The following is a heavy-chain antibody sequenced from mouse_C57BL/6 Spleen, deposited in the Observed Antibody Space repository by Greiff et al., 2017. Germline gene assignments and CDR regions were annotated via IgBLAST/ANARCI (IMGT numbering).Heavy chain of an antibody. V-gene: IGHV1-63*01. D-gene: IGHD2-4*01. CDR3: ARRGYDYDGYAMDY. CDR1: GYTFTNYW. Sequence: VQLQQSGAELVRPGTSVKMSCKASGYTFTNYWIGWAKQRPGHGLEWIGDIYPGGGYTNYNEKFKGKATLTAAKSSSTAYMQFSSLTSEDSAIYYCARRGYDYDGYAMDYWGQGTSVTVSS. J-gene: IGHJ4*01. CDR2: IYPGGGYT.